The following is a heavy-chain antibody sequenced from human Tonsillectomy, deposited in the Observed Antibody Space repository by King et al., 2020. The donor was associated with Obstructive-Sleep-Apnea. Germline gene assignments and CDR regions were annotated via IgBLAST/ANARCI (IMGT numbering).Heavy chain of an antibody. D-gene: IGHD3-16*01. Sequence: VQLVESGGGLVQPGRSLRLSCAASGFNFDDYAMHWVRQAPGKGLEWVSGINWNSGNIGYADSVKGRFTISRDNAKNSLYLQMNSLRAEDTALYYCVKDRAGGVPDAFDIWGQGTMVTVSS. CDR2: INWNSGNI. V-gene: IGHV3-9*01. CDR1: GFNFDDYA. CDR3: VKDRAGGVPDAFDI. J-gene: IGHJ3*02.